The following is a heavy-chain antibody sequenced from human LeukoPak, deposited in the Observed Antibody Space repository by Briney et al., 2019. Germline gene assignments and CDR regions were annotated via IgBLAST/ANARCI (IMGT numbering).Heavy chain of an antibody. CDR3: ARARMVGGTTYYFAY. J-gene: IGHJ4*02. V-gene: IGHV3-33*01. Sequence: PGRSLRLSCAASGFTFRDYGMHWVRQAPGKGLERVALIWYDGTTKDYADSVKGRFTISRDNSKNTLYLQMNSLRAEDTAVYYCARARMVGGTTYYFAYWGQGTLVTVSS. CDR1: GFTFRDYG. D-gene: IGHD1-26*01. CDR2: IWYDGTTK.